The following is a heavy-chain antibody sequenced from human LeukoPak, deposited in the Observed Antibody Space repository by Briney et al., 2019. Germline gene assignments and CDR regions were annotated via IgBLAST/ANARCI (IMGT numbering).Heavy chain of an antibody. CDR2: INQDGREK. Sequence: GGSLRLSCAASGVTFNNYYMSWVRQAPGKGLEWVANINQDGREKNYVDSVRGRFTISRDNAKNSLYLQLNSLRVEDTAVYYCARDTTGYDPFWGQGTLVTVSS. D-gene: IGHD5-12*01. CDR1: GVTFNNYY. CDR3: ARDTTGYDPF. J-gene: IGHJ4*02. V-gene: IGHV3-7*05.